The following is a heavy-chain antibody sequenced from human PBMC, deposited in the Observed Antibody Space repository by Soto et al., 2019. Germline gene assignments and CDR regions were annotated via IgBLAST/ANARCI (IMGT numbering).Heavy chain of an antibody. CDR2: ISGDGINT. D-gene: IGHD1-26*01. CDR3: ARGNLSFDFDS. V-gene: IGHV3-30*03. CDR1: GFNFGFFG. Sequence: QIQLVESGGDVVQPGKSLRLSCAASGFNFGFFGMHWVRQAPGKGLEWVAFISGDGINTQYVDSVRGRFTLYRDYYRKTMYLQMDSMIDEDTALYYCARGNLSFDFDSWGLGTLVTVSS. J-gene: IGHJ4*02.